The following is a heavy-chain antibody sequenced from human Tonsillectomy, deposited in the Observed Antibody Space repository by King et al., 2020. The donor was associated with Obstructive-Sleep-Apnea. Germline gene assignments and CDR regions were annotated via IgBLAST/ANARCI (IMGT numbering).Heavy chain of an antibody. Sequence: QLQESGPGLVKPSETLSLTCTVSGGSISSSSYYWGWIRQPPGKGLEWIGSIYYSGSTYYNPSLKSRVTISVDTSKNQFSLKLSAVTAADTAVYYCARDEYGDYEDYWGQGTLVTVSS. CDR3: ARDEYGDYEDY. CDR1: GGSISSSSYY. CDR2: IYYSGST. J-gene: IGHJ4*02. D-gene: IGHD4-17*01. V-gene: IGHV4-39*07.